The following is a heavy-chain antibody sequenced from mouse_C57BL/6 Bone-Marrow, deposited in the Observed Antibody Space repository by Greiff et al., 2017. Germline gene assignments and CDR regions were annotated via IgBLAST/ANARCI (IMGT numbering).Heavy chain of an antibody. J-gene: IGHJ4*01. Sequence: VQLVESGAELAKPGASVKLSCKASGYTFTSYWMHWVKQRPGQGLEWIGYINPSSGYTKYNQKFKVKATLTADKSSSTAYMQLSSLTYEDSAVYYCARPIYYYAMDYWGQGTSVTVSS. CDR2: INPSSGYT. CDR1: GYTFTSYW. V-gene: IGHV1-7*01. CDR3: ARPIYYYAMDY.